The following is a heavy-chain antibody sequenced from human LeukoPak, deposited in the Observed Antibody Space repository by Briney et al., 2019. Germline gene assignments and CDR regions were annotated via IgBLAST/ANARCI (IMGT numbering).Heavy chain of an antibody. CDR3: ATLRWGTTGTSVFDY. Sequence: VASVKVSCKVSGYTLTELSMHWVRQAPGKGLEWMGGFDPEDGETIYAQKFQGRVTMTEDTSTDTAYMELSSLRSKDTAVYYCATLRWGTTGTSVFDYWGQGTLVTVSS. CDR1: GYTLTELS. V-gene: IGHV1-24*01. J-gene: IGHJ4*02. CDR2: FDPEDGET. D-gene: IGHD1-1*01.